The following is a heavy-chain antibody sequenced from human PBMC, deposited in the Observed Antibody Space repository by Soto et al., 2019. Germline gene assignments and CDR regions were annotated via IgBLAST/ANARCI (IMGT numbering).Heavy chain of an antibody. Sequence: RGESLKISCNGSGYIFTSYWIGWVRQMPGKGLEWMGIIYPGDSDTRYSPSFQGQVTISADKSISTAYLQWSSLKASDTAMYYCARWGDVYSSAFYYYYYGMDVWGQGTTVTVSS. CDR1: GYIFTSYW. CDR2: IYPGDSDT. V-gene: IGHV5-51*01. J-gene: IGHJ6*02. CDR3: ARWGDVYSSAFYYYYYGMDV. D-gene: IGHD6-19*01.